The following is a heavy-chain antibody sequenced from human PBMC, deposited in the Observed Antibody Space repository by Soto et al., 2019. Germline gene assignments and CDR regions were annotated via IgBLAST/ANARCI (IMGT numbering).Heavy chain of an antibody. V-gene: IGHV2-5*02. J-gene: IGHJ4*02. Sequence: SGPTLVNPTQTLTLTCTFSGFSLSTSGMCVGWIRQPPGKALEWLALIYWDDDKRYSPSLNSRLTITRATSKNQVVLTMTNMDPVDTATYYCAHYNWGPQKYYVDYWGQGFVVT. CDR2: IYWDDDK. CDR3: AHYNWGPQKYYVDY. D-gene: IGHD7-27*01. CDR1: GFSLSTSGMC.